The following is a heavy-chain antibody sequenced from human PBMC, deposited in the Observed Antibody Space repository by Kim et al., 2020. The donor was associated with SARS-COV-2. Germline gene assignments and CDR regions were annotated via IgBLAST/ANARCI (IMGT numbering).Heavy chain of an antibody. Sequence: VNGRFTISRDSAKTTLYLQMNSLRVDDTAVYYCARAEFYGSGRPSGRFDYWGQGTLVTVSS. D-gene: IGHD3-10*01. V-gene: IGHV3-66*01. CDR3: ARAEFYGSGRPSGRFDY. J-gene: IGHJ4*02.